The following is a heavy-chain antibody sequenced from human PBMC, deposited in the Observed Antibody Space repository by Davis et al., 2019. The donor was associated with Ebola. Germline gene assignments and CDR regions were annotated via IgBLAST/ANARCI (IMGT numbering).Heavy chain of an antibody. D-gene: IGHD6-13*01. CDR3: AKQVSSSWTDWYFDL. V-gene: IGHV3-30*02. CDR1: GFTFSSYG. J-gene: IGHJ2*01. Sequence: GESLKISCAASGFTFSSYGMHWVRQAPGKGLEWVAVIWYDGSNKYYADSVKGRFTISRDNSKNTLYLQMNSLRAEDTAVYYCAKQVSSSWTDWYFDLWGRGTLVTVSS. CDR2: IWYDGSNK.